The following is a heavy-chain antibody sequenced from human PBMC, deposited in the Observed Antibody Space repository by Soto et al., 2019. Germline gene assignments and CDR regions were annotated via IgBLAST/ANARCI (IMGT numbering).Heavy chain of an antibody. Sequence: GGSLRLSCAASGFTFSNAWMNWVRQAPGKGLEWVGRIKSKTDGGTTDYAAPVKGRFTISRDDSKNTLYLQMNSLKTEDTAVYYCTTEIQSLTMIVVVRATTRSYFDYWGQGTLVTVSS. J-gene: IGHJ4*02. V-gene: IGHV3-15*07. CDR3: TTEIQSLTMIVVVRATTRSYFDY. D-gene: IGHD3-22*01. CDR2: IKSKTDGGTT. CDR1: GFTFSNAW.